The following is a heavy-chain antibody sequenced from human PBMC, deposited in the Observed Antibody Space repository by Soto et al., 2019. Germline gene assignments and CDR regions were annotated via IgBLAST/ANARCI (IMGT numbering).Heavy chain of an antibody. CDR3: AREYSSAWKTFDY. CDR1: GFTFNSYA. D-gene: IGHD6-19*01. J-gene: IGHJ4*02. Sequence: EVQLLESGGGLVQPGGSLRLSCAASGFTFNSYAMSWVRQAPGKGLEWVSVISDIGGTTYYADSVKGRFTISRDNSKNPLYLQMNSLRAEDTAVYYCAREYSSAWKTFDYWGQGTLVTVSS. CDR2: ISDIGGTT. V-gene: IGHV3-23*01.